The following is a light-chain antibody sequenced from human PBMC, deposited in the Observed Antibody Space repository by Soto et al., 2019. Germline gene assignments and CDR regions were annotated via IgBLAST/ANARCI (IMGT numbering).Light chain of an antibody. CDR3: AAWDDSLTGRNV. CDR1: SSNIGRNT. V-gene: IGLV1-44*01. CDR2: NNN. Sequence: QSVLSQPPSASGTPGQRVAISCSGSSSNIGRNTVNWYQQLPETAPKLLIYNNNQRPSGVPDRFSGSKSGTSASLAISGLQSEDEADYYCAAWDDSLTGRNVFGTGTKVTV. J-gene: IGLJ1*01.